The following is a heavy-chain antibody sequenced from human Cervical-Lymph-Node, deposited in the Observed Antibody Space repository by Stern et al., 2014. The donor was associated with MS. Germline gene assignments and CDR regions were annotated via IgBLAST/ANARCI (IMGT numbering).Heavy chain of an antibody. V-gene: IGHV3-33*01. CDR3: ARDSSKGGSNY. J-gene: IGHJ4*02. CDR2: IWYDRSNK. CDR1: GFTFRSYG. Sequence: VQLVESGGGVVQPGRSLRLACAASGFTFRSYGMHWVRQAPDKGLEWVAVIWYDRSNKYYADSGNGRFTISRANSKNTLYLQMNSLRAEYSAVYYCARDSSKGGSNYWGQGTLVTVSS. D-gene: IGHD2-2*01.